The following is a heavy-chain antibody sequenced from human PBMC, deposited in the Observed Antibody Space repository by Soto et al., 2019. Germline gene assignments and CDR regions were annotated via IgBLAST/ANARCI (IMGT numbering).Heavy chain of an antibody. Sequence: ASVKVSCKASGGTFSSYAISWVRQAPGQGLEWMGGIIPIFGTANYAQKFQGRVTITADESTSTAYMELSSLRSEDTAVYYCARSPYDSSGITVDYWGPGTMVTVYS. CDR3: ARSPYDSSGITVDY. D-gene: IGHD3-22*01. J-gene: IGHJ4*02. CDR2: IIPIFGTA. V-gene: IGHV1-69*13. CDR1: GGTFSSYA.